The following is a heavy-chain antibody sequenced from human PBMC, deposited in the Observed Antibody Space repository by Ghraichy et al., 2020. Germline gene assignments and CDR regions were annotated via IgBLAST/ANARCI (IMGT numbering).Heavy chain of an antibody. CDR1: GFTFSSHS. J-gene: IGHJ6*02. CDR2: ITGSSRTI. Sequence: LSLTCVGSGFTFSSHSMNWVRQSPGKGLEWVSYITGSSRTIFYADSVKGRFTISRDNAQNSLSLQMNSLRDEDTAVYYCARGSTVVRFYYYDGMDVWGQGTTVTVSS. CDR3: ARGSTVVRFYYYDGMDV. V-gene: IGHV3-48*02. D-gene: IGHD4-23*01.